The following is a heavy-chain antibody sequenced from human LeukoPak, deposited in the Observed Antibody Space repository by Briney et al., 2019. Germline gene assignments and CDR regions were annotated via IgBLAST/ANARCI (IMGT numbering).Heavy chain of an antibody. CDR3: ARTVGGSLRLIALGWFDP. J-gene: IGHJ5*02. Sequence: SETLSLTCTVSGGSISSKSYYWAWIRQPPGKGLEWIGIIYYSGSTNYNPSLKSRVTISVDTSKNQVSLRLTSVTAADTAVYYCARTVGGSLRLIALGWFDPWGQGTRVIVSS. CDR1: GGSISSKSYY. D-gene: IGHD2-8*02. CDR2: IYYSGST. V-gene: IGHV4-39*07.